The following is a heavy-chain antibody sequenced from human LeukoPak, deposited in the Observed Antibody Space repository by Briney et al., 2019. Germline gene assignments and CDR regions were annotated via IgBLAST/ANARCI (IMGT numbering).Heavy chain of an antibody. CDR2: IYTSGST. CDR3: AIPYCSSTSCPRVFDY. D-gene: IGHD2-2*01. Sequence: PSETLSLTCTVSGGSISSYYWSWIRQPAGKGLEWIGRIYTSGSTNYNPSLKSRVTMSVDTSKNQFSLKLSSVTAADTAVYYCAIPYCSSTSCPRVFDYWGQGTLVTVSS. CDR1: GGSISSYY. V-gene: IGHV4-4*07. J-gene: IGHJ4*02.